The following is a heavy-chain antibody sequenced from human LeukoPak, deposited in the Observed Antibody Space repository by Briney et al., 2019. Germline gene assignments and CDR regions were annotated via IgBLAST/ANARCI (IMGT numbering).Heavy chain of an antibody. CDR1: GFTFSSYT. Sequence: GGSLRLSCAASGFTFSSYTMNWVRQAPGKGLEWVSAITGSGGDTHYADSVKGRFTISRDNSKNTLYLQMNSLRAEDTAVYYCAKDVMNSGSWGDYWGQGTLVTVSS. CDR2: ITGSGGDT. D-gene: IGHD1-26*01. J-gene: IGHJ4*02. CDR3: AKDVMNSGSWGDY. V-gene: IGHV3-23*01.